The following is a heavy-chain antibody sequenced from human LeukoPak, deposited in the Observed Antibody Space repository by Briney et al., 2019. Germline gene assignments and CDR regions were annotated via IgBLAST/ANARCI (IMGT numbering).Heavy chain of an antibody. Sequence: SETLSLTCAVYGGSFSGYYWSWIRQPPGKGLEWIGEINHSGSTNYNPSLKGRVTISVDTSKNHFSLKLSSVTAADTALYYCARHRGGYDDRIDYWGQGTLVTVSS. D-gene: IGHD5-12*01. CDR1: GGSFSGYY. CDR2: INHSGST. V-gene: IGHV4-34*01. CDR3: ARHRGGYDDRIDY. J-gene: IGHJ4*02.